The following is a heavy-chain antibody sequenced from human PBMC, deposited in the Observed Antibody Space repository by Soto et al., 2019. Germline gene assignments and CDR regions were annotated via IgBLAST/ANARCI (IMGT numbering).Heavy chain of an antibody. V-gene: IGHV3-64*01. Sequence: GGSLRLSCAASGFTFSSYAMHWVRQAPGKGLEYVSAISSNGGSTYYANSVKGRFTISRDNSKNTLYLQMGSLRAEDMAVYYCARADDCGGDCYTFDYWGQGTLVTVSS. J-gene: IGHJ4*02. D-gene: IGHD2-21*01. CDR3: ARADDCGGDCYTFDY. CDR2: ISSNGGST. CDR1: GFTFSSYA.